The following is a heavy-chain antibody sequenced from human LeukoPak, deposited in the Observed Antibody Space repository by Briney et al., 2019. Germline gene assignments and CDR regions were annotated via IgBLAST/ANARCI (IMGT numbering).Heavy chain of an antibody. V-gene: IGHV3-66*02. CDR2: IYSGGTT. J-gene: IGHJ4*02. CDR3: ARLDGVWSGPYYKGYFEY. CDR1: EFIVSDNY. Sequence: GGSLRLSCAASEFIVSDNYMSWVPQAPGKGLEWVSVIYSGGTTYYADSVRGRFTISRDNSKNTLYLLMNSLRAEDTAVYYCARLDGVWSGPYYKGYFEYWGQGTLVTVSS. D-gene: IGHD3-3*01.